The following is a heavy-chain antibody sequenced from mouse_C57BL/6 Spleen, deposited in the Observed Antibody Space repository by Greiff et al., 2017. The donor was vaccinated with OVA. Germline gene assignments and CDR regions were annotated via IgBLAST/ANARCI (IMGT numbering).Heavy chain of an antibody. V-gene: IGHV1-18*01. CDR1: GYTFTDYN. Sequence: EVQLQQSGPELVKPGASVKIPCKASGYTFTDYNMDWVKQSHGKSLEWIGDINPNNGGTIYNQKFKGKATLTVDKSSSTAYMELRSLTSEDTAVYYCATYYGHDVAWFAYWGQGTLVTVSA. D-gene: IGHD2-2*01. J-gene: IGHJ3*01. CDR2: INPNNGGT. CDR3: ATYYGHDVAWFAY.